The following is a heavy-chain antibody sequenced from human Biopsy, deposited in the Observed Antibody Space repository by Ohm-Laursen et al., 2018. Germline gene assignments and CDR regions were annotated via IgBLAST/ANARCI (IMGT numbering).Heavy chain of an antibody. CDR2: NIPILGTG. D-gene: IGHD3-9*01. V-gene: IGHV1-69*01. Sequence: SSVKVSCKAPGGTFSNYGVNWVRQAPGQGLEWLGGNIPILGTGNYAQKFQDRVTVAADASTSTATMELRSLRSDDTAVYYCATKLTGYFHHWGQGTLVIVPS. CDR1: GGTFSNYG. J-gene: IGHJ1*01. CDR3: ATKLTGYFHH.